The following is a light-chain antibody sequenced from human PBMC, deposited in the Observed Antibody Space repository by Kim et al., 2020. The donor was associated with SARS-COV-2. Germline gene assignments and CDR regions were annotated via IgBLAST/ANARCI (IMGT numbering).Light chain of an antibody. Sequence: VSPGHTVSITCSGDELGDKFVSWYQPKPGQSPVLVIYQDAKRPAGIPERFSGSNSGSTATLTISGTQAMDESEYYCQTWDSSTEVVFGGGTQLTVL. J-gene: IGLJ3*02. CDR2: QDA. V-gene: IGLV3-1*01. CDR1: ELGDKF. CDR3: QTWDSSTEVV.